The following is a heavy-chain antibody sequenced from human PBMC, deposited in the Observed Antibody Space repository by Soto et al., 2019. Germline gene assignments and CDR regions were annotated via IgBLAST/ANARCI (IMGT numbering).Heavy chain of an antibody. D-gene: IGHD2-15*01. Sequence: SETLSLTCTVSGDSITSGTYYWSWIRQPPGKGLEWVGFVFHSGTTFYNPSLKSRVPMSADTSKNQFSLNVRSLHAADPAVYCCDRARGYCSGAICSLFFFYGLDVWGQGTTVTVSS. V-gene: IGHV4-30-4*01. J-gene: IGHJ6*02. CDR3: DRARGYCSGAICSLFFFYGLDV. CDR1: GDSITSGTYY. CDR2: VFHSGTT.